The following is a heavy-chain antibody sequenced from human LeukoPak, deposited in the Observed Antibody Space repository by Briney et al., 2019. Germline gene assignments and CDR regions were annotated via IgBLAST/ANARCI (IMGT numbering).Heavy chain of an antibody. J-gene: IGHJ3*02. D-gene: IGHD3-16*01. Sequence: GGSLRLSCAASGFTFSSYEMNWVRQAPGKGLEWVSYISNSGTIIYYADSVKGRFTISRDNAKNSLYLQMNSLRAEDTAVYYCARERLGVAAFDIWGQGTMVTVSS. CDR3: ARERLGVAAFDI. CDR2: ISNSGTII. CDR1: GFTFSSYE. V-gene: IGHV3-48*03.